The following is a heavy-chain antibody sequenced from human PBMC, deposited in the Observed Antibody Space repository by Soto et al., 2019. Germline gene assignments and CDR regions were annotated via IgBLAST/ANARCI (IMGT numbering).Heavy chain of an antibody. J-gene: IGHJ6*02. D-gene: IGHD2-2*01. V-gene: IGHV3-30*18. CDR3: AKDLCSSSSCYYNYGMDV. Sequence: QVELVESGGGVVQPGRSLRLSCAASGFTFRNYAMHWVRQAPGKGLEWVAVISYDGSNKYYADSVKGRFTISRDNSKNKLYLQMNSLRGEDTAVYYGAKDLCSSSSCYYNYGMDVWGQGTTVTVSS. CDR2: ISYDGSNK. CDR1: GFTFRNYA.